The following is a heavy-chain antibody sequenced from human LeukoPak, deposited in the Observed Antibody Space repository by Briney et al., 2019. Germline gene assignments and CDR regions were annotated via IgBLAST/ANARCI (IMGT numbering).Heavy chain of an antibody. CDR2: IYYSGST. Sequence: SETLSLTCTVSGGSISSYYWSWIRQPPGKGLEWIGYIYYSGSTNYNPSLKSRVTISVDTSKNQFSLKLRFVTAADTAVYYCARGYRGGFDPWGQGTLVTVSS. CDR3: ARGYRGGFDP. V-gene: IGHV4-59*01. CDR1: GGSISSYY. J-gene: IGHJ5*02. D-gene: IGHD5-18*01.